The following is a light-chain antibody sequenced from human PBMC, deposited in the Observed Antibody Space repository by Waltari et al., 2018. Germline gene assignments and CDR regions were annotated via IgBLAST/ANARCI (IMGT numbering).Light chain of an antibody. CDR3: AAWDDSLSAVV. CDR2: RNK. V-gene: IGLV1-47*01. J-gene: IGLJ2*01. Sequence: QSVLTQPPSASGTPGQRVTISCSGSSSNIGSNYVYWYQQLPGTAPKLLIYRNKRRPSGVPGRFSGSKSGTSASLAISGRRSEDEADYYCAAWDDSLSAVVFGGGTKLTVL. CDR1: SSNIGSNY.